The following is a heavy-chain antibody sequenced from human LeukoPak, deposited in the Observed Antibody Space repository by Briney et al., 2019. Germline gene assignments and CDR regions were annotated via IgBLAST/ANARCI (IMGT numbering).Heavy chain of an antibody. J-gene: IGHJ4*02. CDR2: INPNSGGT. V-gene: IGHV1-2*02. D-gene: IGHD1-26*01. Sequence: ASVKVSCKASGYTFTSYGISWVRQAPGQGLEWMGWINPNSGGTNYAQKFQGRVTMTRDTSISTAYMELSRLRSDDTAVYYCAREWDLYYFDYWGQGTLVTVSS. CDR3: AREWDLYYFDY. CDR1: GYTFTSYG.